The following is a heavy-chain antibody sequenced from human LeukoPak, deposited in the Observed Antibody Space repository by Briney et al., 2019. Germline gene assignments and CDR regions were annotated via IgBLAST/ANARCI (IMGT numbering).Heavy chain of an antibody. CDR3: ARDRGTWNDDGFDY. CDR2: IYISGST. Sequence: SETLSLTCTVSGGSISSYYWSWIRQPAGKGLEWIGRIYISGSTNYNPSLKSRVTMSVDTSKNQFSLKLSSVTAADTAVYYCARDRGTWNDDGFDYWGQGTLVTISS. D-gene: IGHD1-1*01. V-gene: IGHV4-4*07. CDR1: GGSISSYY. J-gene: IGHJ4*02.